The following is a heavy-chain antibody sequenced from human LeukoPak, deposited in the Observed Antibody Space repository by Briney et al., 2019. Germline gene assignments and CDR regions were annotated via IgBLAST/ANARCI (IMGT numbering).Heavy chain of an antibody. CDR2: RNPNSGNT. CDR1: GYTYTSYD. Sequence: ASEKVSCKASGYTYTSYDINWVRQAAGQGLEWMGWRNPNSGNTGYAQKFQGRVTMTRNTSISTAYMELSSLRSEDTAVYYCARGSRYSSGLVDYWGQGTLVTVSS. CDR3: ARGSRYSSGLVDY. D-gene: IGHD2-15*01. V-gene: IGHV1-8*01. J-gene: IGHJ4*02.